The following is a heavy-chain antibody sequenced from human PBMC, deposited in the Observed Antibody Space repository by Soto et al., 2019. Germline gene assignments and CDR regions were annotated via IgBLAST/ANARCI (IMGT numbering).Heavy chain of an antibody. V-gene: IGHV3-7*01. D-gene: IGHD6-13*01. CDR1: GFTFSSYW. Sequence: GGSLRLSCAASGFTFSSYWMSWVRQAPGKGLEWVANIKQDGSEKYYVDSVKGRFTISRDNAKNSLYLQMNSLRAEDTAVYYCARDGSSWYTNWFDPWGQGTLVTVSS. CDR3: ARDGSSWYTNWFDP. CDR2: IKQDGSEK. J-gene: IGHJ5*02.